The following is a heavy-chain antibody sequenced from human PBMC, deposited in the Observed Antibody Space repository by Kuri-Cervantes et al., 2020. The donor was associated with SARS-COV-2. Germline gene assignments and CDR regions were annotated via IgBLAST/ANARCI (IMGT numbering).Heavy chain of an antibody. V-gene: IGHV4-38-2*01. J-gene: IGHJ2*01. D-gene: IGHD2-2*01. CDR1: DDSISRGYY. CDR3: ARHYITRYFDL. Sequence: SETLSLTCAVSDDSISRGYYWGWIRQSPGKGLEWIGSIYYSGSTYYNPSLKSRVTISVDTSKNQFSLKLSSVTAADTAVYYCARHYITRYFDLWGRGTLVTVSS. CDR2: IYYSGST.